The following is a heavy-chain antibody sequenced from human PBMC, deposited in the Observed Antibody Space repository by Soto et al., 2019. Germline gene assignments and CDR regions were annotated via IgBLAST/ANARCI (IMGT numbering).Heavy chain of an antibody. CDR3: ARGRYCSSTSCYDSYGMDV. J-gene: IGHJ6*02. D-gene: IGHD2-2*01. CDR2: IIPIFGTA. Sequence: SVKVSCKASGGTFSSYAISWVRQAPGQGLEWMGGIIPIFGTANYAQKFQGRVTITADESTSTAYMELSSLRSEDTAVYYCARGRYCSSTSCYDSYGMDVWGQGNTVTVSS. CDR1: GGTFSSYA. V-gene: IGHV1-69*13.